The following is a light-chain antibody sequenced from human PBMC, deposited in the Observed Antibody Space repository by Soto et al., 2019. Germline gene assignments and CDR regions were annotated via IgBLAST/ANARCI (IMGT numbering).Light chain of an antibody. CDR1: QSLLYSDGDTY. V-gene: IGKV2-30*01. J-gene: IGKJ1*01. CDR2: KVS. Sequence: DVVMTQSPLSLPVTLGQPASISCRSSQSLLYSDGDTYLSWFQQRPGQSPRRLIYKVSIRDSGVTDRFSGSGSGTDFTLKITRVEAEDVGVYYCMQGTYWPPNPFGQGTKVEIK. CDR3: MQGTYWPPNP.